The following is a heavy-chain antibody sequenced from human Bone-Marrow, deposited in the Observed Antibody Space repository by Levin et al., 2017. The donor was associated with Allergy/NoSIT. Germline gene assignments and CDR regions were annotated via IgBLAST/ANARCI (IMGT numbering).Heavy chain of an antibody. CDR2: FDPGDGET. CDR1: GYTLTKLS. V-gene: IGHV1-24*01. D-gene: IGHD3-16*01. Sequence: ASVKVSCKVSGYTLTKLSIHWVRQAPGKGLEWMGGFDPGDGETIYAQKFQGRVTMTEDTSTDTAYMELSSLRSEDTAVYYCATDLNADFDSWGQGTLVTVSS. CDR3: ATDLNADFDS. J-gene: IGHJ4*02.